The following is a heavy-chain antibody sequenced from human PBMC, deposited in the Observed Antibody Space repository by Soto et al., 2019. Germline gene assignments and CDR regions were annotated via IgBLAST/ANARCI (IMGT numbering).Heavy chain of an antibody. Sequence: ASVKVSCKASGYTFTGYYMHWVRQAPGQGLEWMGWINPNSGGTNYAQKFQGWVTMTRDTSISTAYMELSRLRSDDTAMYYCAREYVSYDYIWGAKTFDIWGQGTMVTVSS. CDR1: GYTFTGYY. V-gene: IGHV1-2*04. D-gene: IGHD3-16*01. J-gene: IGHJ3*02. CDR3: AREYVSYDYIWGAKTFDI. CDR2: INPNSGGT.